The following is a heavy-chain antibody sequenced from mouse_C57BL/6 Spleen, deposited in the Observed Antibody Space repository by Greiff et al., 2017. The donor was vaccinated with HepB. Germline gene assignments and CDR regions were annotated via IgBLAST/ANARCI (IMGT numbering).Heavy chain of an antibody. CDR3: ARPLYYSNYLDD. D-gene: IGHD2-5*01. CDR2: IYPGDGDT. V-gene: IGHV1-82*01. CDR1: GYAFSSSW. Sequence: VQGVESGPELVKPGASVKISCKASGYAFSSSWMNWVKQRPGKGLEWIGRIYPGDGDTNYNGKFKGKATLTADKSSSTAYMQLSSLTSEDSAVYFCARPLYYSNYLDDWGKGTTLTVSS. J-gene: IGHJ2*01.